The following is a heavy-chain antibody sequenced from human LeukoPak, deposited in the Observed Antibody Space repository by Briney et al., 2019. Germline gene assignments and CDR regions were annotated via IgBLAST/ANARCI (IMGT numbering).Heavy chain of an antibody. V-gene: IGHV3-13*01. J-gene: IGHJ6*03. CDR3: ARATVIGNAPVPGYMDV. CDR2: IGTIGDT. CDR1: GFTFSTYD. Sequence: GGSLRLSCAASGFTFSTYDMHWVRQVSGKGLEWVSSIGTIGDTFYPGSVKGRFTISRENAKNSLYLQMNGLRAGDTAVYYCARATVIGNAPVPGYMDVWGKGTTVSVSS. D-gene: IGHD2-21*01.